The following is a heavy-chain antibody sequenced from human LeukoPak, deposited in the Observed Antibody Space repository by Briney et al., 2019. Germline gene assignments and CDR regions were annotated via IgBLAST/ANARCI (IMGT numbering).Heavy chain of an antibody. CDR3: ARLQGRGDNYLDF. CDR2: VSYSGST. V-gene: IGHV4-59*08. D-gene: IGHD7-27*01. J-gene: IGHJ4*02. CDR1: GGSISTYY. Sequence: KPSETLSLTCTVSGGSISTYYWSWLRQPPGKGLEWIGYVSYSGSTNYNPSLKTLKSRVTISVDTSKNQFPLKVSSVTAADTAVYYCARLQGRGDNYLDFWGQGALVTVSS.